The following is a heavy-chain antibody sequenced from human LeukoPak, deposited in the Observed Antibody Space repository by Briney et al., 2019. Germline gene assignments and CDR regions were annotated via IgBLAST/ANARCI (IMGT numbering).Heavy chain of an antibody. V-gene: IGHV3-30*18. CDR2: ISYDASTK. D-gene: IGHD4-17*01. J-gene: IGHJ1*01. CDR3: AKESGIRSYGAYFPH. CDR1: GFTFSNYG. Sequence: GGSLRLSCAASGFTFSNYGMRWVRQAPGKGLEWVAVISYDASTKYYADSVKGRFTISRDNSKSTLYLQMNSLRAEDTAVYYCAKESGIRSYGAYFPHWGQGTLVTVSS.